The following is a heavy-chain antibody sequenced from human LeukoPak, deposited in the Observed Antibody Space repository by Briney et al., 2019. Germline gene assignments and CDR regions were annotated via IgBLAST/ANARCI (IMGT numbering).Heavy chain of an antibody. J-gene: IGHJ4*02. CDR3: ARGGSGLLWFGAPPYYFDY. CDR2: IWYDGSNK. CDR1: GFTFSNYA. Sequence: TGGSLRLSCAASGFTFSNYAMSWVRQAPGKGLEWVAVIWYDGSNKYYADSVKGRFTISRDNSKNTLYLQMNSLRAEDTAVYYCARGGSGLLWFGAPPYYFDYWGQGTLVTVSS. V-gene: IGHV3-33*08. D-gene: IGHD3-10*01.